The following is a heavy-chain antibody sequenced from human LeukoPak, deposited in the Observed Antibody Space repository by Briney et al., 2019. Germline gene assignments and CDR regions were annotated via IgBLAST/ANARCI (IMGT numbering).Heavy chain of an antibody. J-gene: IGHJ4*02. D-gene: IGHD3-16*02. Sequence: GSLRLSCAASGFTFSSYAMSWVRQAPGKGLEWVSAISGSGGSTYYADSVKGRLTISRDNSKNTLYLQMNSLRAEDTAVYYCAKVDPITFGGVIVTGYFDYWGQGTLVTVSS. CDR1: GFTFSSYA. CDR2: ISGSGGST. V-gene: IGHV3-23*01. CDR3: AKVDPITFGGVIVTGYFDY.